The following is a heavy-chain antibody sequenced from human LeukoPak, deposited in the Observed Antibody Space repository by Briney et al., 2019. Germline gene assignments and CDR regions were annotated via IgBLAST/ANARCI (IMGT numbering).Heavy chain of an antibody. Sequence: PGGSLRLSCAASGFTFSSYEMNWVRQAPGKGLEWVSYISSSGSTIYYADSVKGRFTIYRDNAKNSLYLQMNSLRAEDTAVYYCARSGYSYGYLSYYYYGMDVWGQGTTVTVSS. J-gene: IGHJ6*02. V-gene: IGHV3-48*03. CDR2: ISSSGSTI. CDR3: ARSGYSYGYLSYYYYGMDV. CDR1: GFTFSSYE. D-gene: IGHD5-18*01.